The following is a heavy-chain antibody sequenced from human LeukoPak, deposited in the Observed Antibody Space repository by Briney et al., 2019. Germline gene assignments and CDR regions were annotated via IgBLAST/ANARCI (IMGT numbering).Heavy chain of an antibody. CDR1: GFTFSSYW. CDR3: ARDSGWFRFDY. CDR2: INHNGNVN. D-gene: IGHD6-19*01. Sequence: GGSLRLSCAASGFTFSSYWMNWARQAPGKGLEWVASINHNGNVNYYVDSVKGRFTISRDNAKNSLYLQMSNLRAEDTAVYYCARDSGWFRFDYWGQGTLVTVSS. V-gene: IGHV3-7*03. J-gene: IGHJ4*02.